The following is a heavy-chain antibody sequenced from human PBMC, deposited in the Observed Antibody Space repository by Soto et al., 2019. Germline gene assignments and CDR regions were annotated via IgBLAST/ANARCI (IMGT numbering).Heavy chain of an antibody. CDR2: VNPDNHNT. D-gene: IGHD4-17*01. Sequence: QVQLVQSGPEVKKPGASVKVSCEVSGYRFPSFGINWVRQAPGQGLEWVGWVNPDNHNTNYAQNLQRRVSLTTDTATNTAFLELSDLTSDDTAVYYCARVRFGDAFDYWGQGTLVTVSS. CDR3: ARVRFGDAFDY. CDR1: GYRFPSFG. V-gene: IGHV1-18*01. J-gene: IGHJ4*02.